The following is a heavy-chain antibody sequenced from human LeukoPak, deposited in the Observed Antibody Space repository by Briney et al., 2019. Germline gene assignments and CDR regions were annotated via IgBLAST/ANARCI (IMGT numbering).Heavy chain of an antibody. CDR2: IRSKANSYAT. CDR1: GFTFSGSA. V-gene: IGHV3-73*01. Sequence: GGSLRLSCAASGFTFSGSAMHWVRQASGKGLEWVGRIRSKANSYATAYAASVKGRFTISKDDSKNTAYLQMNSLKTEDTAVYYCTRHLGDGYNSPFDYWGQGTLVTVSS. CDR3: TRHLGDGYNSPFDY. J-gene: IGHJ4*02. D-gene: IGHD5-24*01.